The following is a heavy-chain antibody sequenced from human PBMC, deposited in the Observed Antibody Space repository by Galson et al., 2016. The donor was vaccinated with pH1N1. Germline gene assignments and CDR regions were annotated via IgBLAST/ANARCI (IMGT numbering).Heavy chain of an antibody. CDR1: GYTFTSYG. J-gene: IGHJ1*01. Sequence: SVKVSCKASGYTFTSYGITWVRQAPGEGLEWMGWISAYNGNTNYAQKLQGRVTMTTDTSTSTAYMELRSLRSDDTALYYCAKLDGYNWGYFQHWGQGTLVTVSS. D-gene: IGHD5-24*01. V-gene: IGHV1-18*01. CDR3: AKLDGYNWGYFQH. CDR2: ISAYNGNT.